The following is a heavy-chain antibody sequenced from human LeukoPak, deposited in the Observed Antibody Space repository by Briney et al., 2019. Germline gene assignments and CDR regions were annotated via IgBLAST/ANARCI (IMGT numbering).Heavy chain of an antibody. V-gene: IGHV4-59*01. D-gene: IGHD2-15*01. Sequence: PSETLSLTCTVSGGSISSYYWSWIRLPPGKGLEWIGYIYYSGSTNYNPSLKSRVTISVDTSKNQFSLKLSSVTAADTAVYYCARGDEAVVAATSFDYWGQGTLVTVSS. J-gene: IGHJ4*02. CDR1: GGSISSYY. CDR3: ARGDEAVVAATSFDY. CDR2: IYYSGST.